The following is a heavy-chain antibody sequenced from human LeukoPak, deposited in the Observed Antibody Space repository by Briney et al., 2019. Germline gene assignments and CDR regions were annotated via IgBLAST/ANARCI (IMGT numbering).Heavy chain of an antibody. CDR2: IYPGDSDT. D-gene: IGHD6-19*01. J-gene: IGHJ4*02. CDR1: GYHFTSYW. Sequence: GESLQISCQGFGYHFTSYWIGRVRPLPGEGLEWMGIIYPGDSDTIYSPSFQGQVTISADKSISTAYLQWSSLKASDTAMYYCARYSSGWSVSDYWGQGTLVTVSS. V-gene: IGHV5-51*01. CDR3: ARYSSGWSVSDY.